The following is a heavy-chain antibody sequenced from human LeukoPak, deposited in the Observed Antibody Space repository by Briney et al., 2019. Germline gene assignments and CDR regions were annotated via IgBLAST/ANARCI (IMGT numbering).Heavy chain of an antibody. CDR2: ISSSSSYI. CDR1: GFTFSSYS. CDR3: ARESESGRNYYYYMDV. J-gene: IGHJ6*03. V-gene: IGHV3-21*01. Sequence: PGGSLRLSCAASGFTFSSYSMNWVRQAPGKGLEWVSSISSSSSYIYYADSVKGRFTISRDNAKNSLYLQMNSLRAEDTAVYYCARESESGRNYYYYMDVWGKGTTVTVSS. D-gene: IGHD1-14*01.